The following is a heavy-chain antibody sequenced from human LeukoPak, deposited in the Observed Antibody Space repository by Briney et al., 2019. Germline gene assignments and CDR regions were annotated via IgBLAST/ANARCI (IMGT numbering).Heavy chain of an antibody. J-gene: IGHJ4*02. Sequence: ASVKVSCKASGYTFTSYPMYWVRQAPGQRLEWMGWINAGNGNTKYSQKFQDRVTITRDTSASTAYIELSSLRAEDTAVYYCARDPSIGELPYFDYWGQGTLVTVSS. CDR1: GYTFTSYP. CDR3: ARDPSIGELPYFDY. V-gene: IGHV1-3*01. CDR2: INAGNGNT. D-gene: IGHD1-26*01.